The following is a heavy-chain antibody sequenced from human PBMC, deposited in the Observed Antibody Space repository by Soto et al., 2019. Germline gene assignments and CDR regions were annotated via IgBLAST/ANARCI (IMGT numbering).Heavy chain of an antibody. V-gene: IGHV4-34*01. Sequence: SDKLAFRYAVYGGSSSGCYWSWIRQPPGKGLEWIGEINHSGSTNYNPSLKSRVTISVDTSKNQFSLKLSSVTAADTAVYYCARSYPTNWGQGTLVTVSS. CDR3: ARSYPTN. CDR2: INHSGST. J-gene: IGHJ4*02. CDR1: GGSSSGCY. D-gene: IGHD2-2*01.